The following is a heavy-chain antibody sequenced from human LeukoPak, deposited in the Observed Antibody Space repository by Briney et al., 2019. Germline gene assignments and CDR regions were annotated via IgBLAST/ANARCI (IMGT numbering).Heavy chain of an antibody. J-gene: IGHJ6*02. V-gene: IGHV4-34*01. CDR1: GGSFSGYY. CDR3: ANFMVRGLYYYYYGMDV. CDR2: INHSGST. D-gene: IGHD3-10*01. Sequence: SETLSLTCAVYGGSFSGYYWTWIRQPPGKGLEWIGEINHSGSTNYNPSLKSRVTISVDTSKNQFSLKLSSVTAADTAVYYCANFMVRGLYYYYYGMDVWGQGTTVTVSS.